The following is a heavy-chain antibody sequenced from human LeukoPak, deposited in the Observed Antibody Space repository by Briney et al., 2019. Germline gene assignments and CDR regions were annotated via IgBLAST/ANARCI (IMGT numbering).Heavy chain of an antibody. Sequence: GGSLRLSCAASGFTFSSYWMSWVRQAPGKGLEWVANIKQDGSEKYYVDSVKGRFTISRDNAKNSLYLQMNSLRAEDTAVYYCARDRAIWGSYRWDLDYWGQGTLVTVSS. D-gene: IGHD3-16*02. CDR1: GFTFSSYW. CDR2: IKQDGSEK. CDR3: ARDRAIWGSYRWDLDY. V-gene: IGHV3-7*01. J-gene: IGHJ4*02.